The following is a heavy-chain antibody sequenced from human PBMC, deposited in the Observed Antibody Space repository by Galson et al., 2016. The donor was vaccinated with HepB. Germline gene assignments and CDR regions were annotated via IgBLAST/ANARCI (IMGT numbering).Heavy chain of an antibody. CDR1: GFTFSKYW. V-gene: IGHV3-7*03. CDR3: ANAITLAP. J-gene: IGHJ5*02. CDR2: IKDNGIEK. Sequence: SLRLSCAGSGFTFSKYWMGWVRQAPGKGLEWVANIKDNGIEKSYVDSVKGRFTISRDNAKNSLFLQMNSLRVEDTALYYCANAITLAPWGQGTVVTVS.